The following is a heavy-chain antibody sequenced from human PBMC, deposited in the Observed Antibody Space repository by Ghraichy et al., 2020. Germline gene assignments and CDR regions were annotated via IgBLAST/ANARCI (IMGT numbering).Heavy chain of an antibody. V-gene: IGHV3-21*01. CDR2: FNRDGTYI. CDR3: ARDSSGWSRDV. Sequence: GGSLRLSCAASGFTFSSYSMSWVRQAPGKGLEWVSLFNRDGTYIAYADSVKGRFTISRDNVNNALYLQMNSLTADDTAVYYCARDSSGWSRDVWGQGTTVTVSS. D-gene: IGHD6-19*01. CDR1: GFTFSSYS. J-gene: IGHJ6*02.